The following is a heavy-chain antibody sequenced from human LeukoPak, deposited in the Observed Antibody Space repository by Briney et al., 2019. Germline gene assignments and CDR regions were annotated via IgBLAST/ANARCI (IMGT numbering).Heavy chain of an antibody. CDR2: IYYSGST. Sequence: SETLSLTCTVSGGSVSSGSYYWSWIRQPPGKGLEWIGYIYYSGSTNYNPSLKSRVTISVDTSKNQFSLKLSSVTAADTAVYYCARSYYDSSGYLFDYWGQGTLVTVSS. J-gene: IGHJ4*02. CDR1: GGSVSSGSYY. CDR3: ARSYYDSSGYLFDY. D-gene: IGHD3-22*01. V-gene: IGHV4-61*01.